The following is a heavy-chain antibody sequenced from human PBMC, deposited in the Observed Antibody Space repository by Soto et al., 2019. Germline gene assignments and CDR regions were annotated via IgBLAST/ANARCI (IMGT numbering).Heavy chain of an antibody. CDR1: GGSISSYY. V-gene: IGHV4-59*01. J-gene: IGHJ5*02. Sequence: PSEPLSLTCTVSGGSISSYYWSWIRQPPGKGLEWIGYIYYSGSTNYNPSLKSRVTISVDTSKNQFSLKLSSVTAADTAVYYCARETMIELTIWFDPWGQGTLVTVSS. D-gene: IGHD3-22*01. CDR3: ARETMIELTIWFDP. CDR2: IYYSGST.